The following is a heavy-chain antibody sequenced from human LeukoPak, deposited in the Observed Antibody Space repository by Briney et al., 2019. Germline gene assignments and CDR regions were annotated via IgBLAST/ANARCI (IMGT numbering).Heavy chain of an antibody. CDR3: ARQKCTSTSCLTKNAFDI. J-gene: IGHJ3*02. CDR1: GSISGYY. Sequence: SETLSLTCTVSGSISGYYWSWIRQPPGKGLEWIGYICTSGSTNYNPSLESRVTISVDTSKNQFSLDLSSVTAADTAVYYCARQKCTSTSCLTKNAFDIWGQGTMVTVSS. CDR2: ICTSGST. D-gene: IGHD2-2*01. V-gene: IGHV4-4*09.